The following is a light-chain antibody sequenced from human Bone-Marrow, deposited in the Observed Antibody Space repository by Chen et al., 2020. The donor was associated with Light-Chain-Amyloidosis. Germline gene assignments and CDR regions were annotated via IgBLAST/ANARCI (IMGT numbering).Light chain of an antibody. CDR1: QSISSTY. CDR3: QQYSTSPLT. V-gene: IGKV3-20*01. CDR2: GVS. Sequence: EIVLTQSPGTLSLSPGDRATLSCRTSQSISSTYLAWYQQKPGQAPRLLIYGVSSRATGIADRFSGSGSVTDFTLTISRLEPEDFAVYYCQQYSTSPLTFGGGTKVEIK. J-gene: IGKJ4*01.